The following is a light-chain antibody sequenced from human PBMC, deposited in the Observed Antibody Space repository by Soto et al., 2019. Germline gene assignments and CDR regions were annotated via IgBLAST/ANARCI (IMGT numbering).Light chain of an antibody. CDR3: QQYHSSPPT. J-gene: IGKJ1*01. CDR2: WAS. Sequence: DIVMTQSPDSLAVSLGERATINCKSSQSVQSVFYSSNNKNYLAWYQQKPGQPPKVLIYWASTRESGVPDRFNGSGSGTDFTLTINSLQAEDVAVYYCQQYHSSPPTFGQGTKVEIK. V-gene: IGKV4-1*01. CDR1: QSVQSVFYSSNNKNY.